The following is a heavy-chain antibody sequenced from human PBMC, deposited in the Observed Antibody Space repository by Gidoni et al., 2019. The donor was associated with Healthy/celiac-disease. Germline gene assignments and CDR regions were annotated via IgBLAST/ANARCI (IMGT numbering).Heavy chain of an antibody. CDR1: GYSISSGYY. Sequence: QVQLQESGPGLVKPSETLSLTCAVSGYSISSGYYWGWIRQPPGEGLEWIGIIYHSGSTYYNPSLKSRVTISVDTSKNQFSLKLSSVTAADTAIYYCARRYNITGTTYWFDPWGQGTLVTVSS. J-gene: IGHJ5*02. D-gene: IGHD1-7*01. CDR3: ARRYNITGTTYWFDP. V-gene: IGHV4-38-2*01. CDR2: IYHSGST.